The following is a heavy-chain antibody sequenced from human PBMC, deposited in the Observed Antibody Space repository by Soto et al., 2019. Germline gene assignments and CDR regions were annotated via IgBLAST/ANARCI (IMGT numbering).Heavy chain of an antibody. V-gene: IGHV3-23*01. CDR1: GLPFSSHA. D-gene: IGHD4-17*01. J-gene: IGHJ4*02. CDR2: ISISGGNT. Sequence: GGSLRLSCAASGLPFSSHAMSWVRQAPGKGLEWVSSISISGGNTYYADSVRGRFTISRDNSKNTLYLHMSSLTAEDTAIYYCANEIRPNDYWGQGTLVTVSS. CDR3: ANEIRPNDY.